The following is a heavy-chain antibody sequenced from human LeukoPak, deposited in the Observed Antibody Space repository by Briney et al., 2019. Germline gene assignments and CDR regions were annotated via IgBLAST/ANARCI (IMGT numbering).Heavy chain of an antibody. CDR3: ARDPKMATIVLQFGY. CDR1: GFTFSSYA. Sequence: LAGGSVSLFCAPSGFTFSSYAMHWARQAPGKGLEWVAVISYDGSNKYYADSVKGRFTISRDNSKNTLYLQVNSLRAEDTAVYYCARDPKMATIVLQFGYWGQGTLVTVSS. V-gene: IGHV3-30*04. D-gene: IGHD5-24*01. J-gene: IGHJ4*02. CDR2: ISYDGSNK.